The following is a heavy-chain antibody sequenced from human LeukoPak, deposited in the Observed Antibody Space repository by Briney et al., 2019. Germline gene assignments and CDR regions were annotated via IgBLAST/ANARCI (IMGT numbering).Heavy chain of an antibody. CDR3: AHTGYSSGWSASPYFDY. Sequence: PSETLSLTCTVSGYSTSSGYYWGWIRQPPGKGLEWIGSIYHSGSTYYNPSLKSRVTMSVDTSKNQFSLKLSSVTAADTAVYYCAHTGYSSGWSASPYFDYWGQGTLVTVSS. D-gene: IGHD6-19*01. V-gene: IGHV4-38-2*02. J-gene: IGHJ4*02. CDR2: IYHSGST. CDR1: GYSTSSGYY.